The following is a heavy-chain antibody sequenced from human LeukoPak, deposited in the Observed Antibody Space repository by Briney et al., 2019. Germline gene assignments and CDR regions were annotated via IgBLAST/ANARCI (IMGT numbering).Heavy chain of an antibody. D-gene: IGHD6-19*01. CDR2: INHSGST. Sequence: PSETLSLTCIVSGGSISSGDYYWSWIRQPPGKGLEWIGYINHSGSTYYKPSLKSRVTISVDRSKNQFSLKLSSVTAADTAVYYCARDPHRPIAMGLDYWGQGTLVTVSS. CDR3: ARDPHRPIAMGLDY. CDR1: GGSISSGDYY. V-gene: IGHV4-30-2*01. J-gene: IGHJ4*02.